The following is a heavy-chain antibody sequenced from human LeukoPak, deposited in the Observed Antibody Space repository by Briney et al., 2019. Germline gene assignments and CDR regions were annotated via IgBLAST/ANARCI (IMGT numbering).Heavy chain of an antibody. D-gene: IGHD5-24*01. Sequence: GRSLRLSCAASGFTFDDYAMHWVRQAPGKGLEWVSGISWNSGSIGYADSVKGRFTISRDNAKNSLYLQMNSLRAEDTALYYCAKGDGYNEQASLDYWGQGTLVTVSS. CDR3: AKGDGYNEQASLDY. CDR2: ISWNSGSI. V-gene: IGHV3-9*01. CDR1: GFTFDDYA. J-gene: IGHJ4*02.